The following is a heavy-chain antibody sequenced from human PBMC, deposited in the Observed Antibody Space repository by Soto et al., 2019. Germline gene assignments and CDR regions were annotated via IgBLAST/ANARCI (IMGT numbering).Heavy chain of an antibody. J-gene: IGHJ4*02. V-gene: IGHV4-31*03. Sequence: LSLTCTVSGGSIRSGGYYWSWIRQHPGKGLEWIGYIYYSGSTYYNPSLKSRVTISVDTSKNQFSLKLSSVTAADTAVYYCARSRIAAAGYDYWGQGTLVTVSS. CDR1: GGSIRSGGYY. CDR2: IYYSGST. D-gene: IGHD6-13*01. CDR3: ARSRIAAAGYDY.